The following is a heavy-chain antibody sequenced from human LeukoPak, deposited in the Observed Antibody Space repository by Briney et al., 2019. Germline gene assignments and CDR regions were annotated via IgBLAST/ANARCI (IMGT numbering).Heavy chain of an antibody. CDR3: AKMGIAAVSDY. D-gene: IGHD6-13*01. Sequence: PGGSLTLSCAASGFTLSIYAMIWLRQAPGKGLEWVSAISGSGGSTYYADSVKGRFTISRDNSKNTLYLQMNSLRAEDTAVYYCAKMGIAAVSDYWGQGTLVTVSS. CDR1: GFTLSIYA. J-gene: IGHJ4*02. CDR2: ISGSGGST. V-gene: IGHV3-23*01.